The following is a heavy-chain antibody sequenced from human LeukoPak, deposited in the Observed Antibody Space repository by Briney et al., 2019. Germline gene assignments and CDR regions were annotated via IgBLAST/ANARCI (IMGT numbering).Heavy chain of an antibody. V-gene: IGHV1-69*13. CDR1: GGTFSSYA. CDR2: IIPIFGTA. Sequence: SVKVSCKASGGTFSSYAISWVRQAPGQGLEWMGGIIPIFGTANYAQKFQGRVTITADESTSTAYMELSSVRSEDTAVYYCASLVRGVIPYYFDYWGQGTLVTVSS. CDR3: ASLVRGVIPYYFDY. J-gene: IGHJ4*02. D-gene: IGHD3-10*01.